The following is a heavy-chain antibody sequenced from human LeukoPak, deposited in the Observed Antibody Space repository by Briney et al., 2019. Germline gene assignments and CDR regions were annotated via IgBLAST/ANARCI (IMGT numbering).Heavy chain of an antibody. V-gene: IGHV1-69*13. CDR3: ARTQWLGNYYYYYMDV. CDR1: GGTFSSYA. D-gene: IGHD6-19*01. CDR2: IIPIFGTA. J-gene: IGHJ6*03. Sequence: SVKVSCKASGGTFSSYAISWVRQAPGQGLEWMGGIIPIFGTANYAQKFQGRVTITADESTSTAYMELGSLRSEDTAVYYCARTQWLGNYYYYYMDVWGKGTTVTISS.